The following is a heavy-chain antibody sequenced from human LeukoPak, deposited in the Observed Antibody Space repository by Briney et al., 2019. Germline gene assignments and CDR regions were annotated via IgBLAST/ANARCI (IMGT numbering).Heavy chain of an antibody. CDR3: ASAILTKDAFDI. CDR1: GGSISSSSYY. D-gene: IGHD3-9*01. J-gene: IGHJ3*02. V-gene: IGHV4-39*01. Sequence: PSETLSLTSTVSGGSISSSSYYWGWIRQPPGKGLEWIGSIYYSGSTYYNPSLKSRVTISVDPSKNQFSLKLSSVTAADTAVYYCASAILTKDAFDIWGQGTMVTVSS. CDR2: IYYSGST.